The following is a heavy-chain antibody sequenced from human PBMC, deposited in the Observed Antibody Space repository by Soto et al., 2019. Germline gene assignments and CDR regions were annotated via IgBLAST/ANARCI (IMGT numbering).Heavy chain of an antibody. CDR1: GFTFNNYG. CDR3: AKDQGLRSRDGFNPDY. D-gene: IGHD2-2*01. Sequence: ESGGGVVQPGRSLRLSCAASGFTFNNYGMHWVRQAPGKGLDWVALISYDGSINYYADSVKGRFTISRDNFKNTLYLQMNSLRTADTAVYYCAKDQGLRSRDGFNPDYWGQGTLVTVSS. V-gene: IGHV3-30*18. CDR2: ISYDGSIN. J-gene: IGHJ4*02.